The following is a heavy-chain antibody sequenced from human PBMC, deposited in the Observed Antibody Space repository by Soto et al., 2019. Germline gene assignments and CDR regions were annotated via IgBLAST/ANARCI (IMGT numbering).Heavy chain of an antibody. CDR3: ARGPGGYCSGGSCYGRLDP. V-gene: IGHV4-30-4*01. Sequence: PSETLSLTCTVSGGSISSGDYYWSWIRQPPGKGLEWIGYIYYSGSTYYNPSLKSRVTISVDTSKNQFSLKLSSVTAADTAVYYCARGPGGYCSGGSCYGRLDPWGQGTLVTVPS. CDR1: GGSISSGDYY. D-gene: IGHD2-15*01. J-gene: IGHJ5*02. CDR2: IYYSGST.